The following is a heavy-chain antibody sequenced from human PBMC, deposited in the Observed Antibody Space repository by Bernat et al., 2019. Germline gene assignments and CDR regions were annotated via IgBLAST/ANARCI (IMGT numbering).Heavy chain of an antibody. J-gene: IGHJ4*02. CDR1: GFTFSSYG. CDR3: ARLLACSTTNCWPDY. V-gene: IGHV3-33*01. Sequence: QVQLVESGGGVVQPGRSLRLSCTASGFTFSSYGLLWVRQAPAKGPEWVAVIWYDSSKKYYADSVKGRFTISRDNSKNTLYLQMNSLRGEDTAVYYCARLLACSTTNCWPDYWGQGTLVTVSS. D-gene: IGHD2-2*01. CDR2: IWYDSSKK.